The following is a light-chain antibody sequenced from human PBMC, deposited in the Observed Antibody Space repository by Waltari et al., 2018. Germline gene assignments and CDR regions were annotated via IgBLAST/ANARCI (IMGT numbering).Light chain of an antibody. CDR1: QSVSRY. J-gene: IGKJ1*01. Sequence: EIVLTQSPGTLSWSPGERATLSCRASQSVSRYLAWYQQKPGQAPRLLIYEASRRATGIPDRFSGSGSGTDFTLTISRLEPEDFAVYYCQKYGTLPATFGQGTKVEIK. V-gene: IGKV3-20*01. CDR2: EAS. CDR3: QKYGTLPAT.